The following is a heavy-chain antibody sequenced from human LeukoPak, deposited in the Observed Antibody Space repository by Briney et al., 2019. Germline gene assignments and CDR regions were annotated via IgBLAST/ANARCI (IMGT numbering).Heavy chain of an antibody. CDR1: GFTFSSYA. D-gene: IGHD6-19*01. V-gene: IGHV3-30*04. CDR2: ISYDGSNK. J-gene: IGHJ3*02. CDR3: ARGHSSGWFDAFNI. Sequence: GGSLRPSCAASGFTFSSYAMHWVRQAPGKGLEWVAVISYDGSNKYYADSVKGRFTISRDNSKNTLYLQMNSLRAEDTAVYYCARGHSSGWFDAFNIWGQGTMVTVSS.